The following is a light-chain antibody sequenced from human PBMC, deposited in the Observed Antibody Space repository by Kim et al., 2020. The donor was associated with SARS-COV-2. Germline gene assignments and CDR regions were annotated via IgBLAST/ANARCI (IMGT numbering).Light chain of an antibody. J-gene: IGLJ3*02. CDR1: DIGTKS. CDR3: QVWDSGSDHWV. CDR2: YDT. V-gene: IGLV3-21*04. Sequence: APGKTATITCGGDDIGTKSVHWYQQKPGQAPVLVIYYDTDRPSGIPERFSASNSGNTATLTVSRVEAGDEPDYYCQVWDSGSDHWVFGGGTKLTVL.